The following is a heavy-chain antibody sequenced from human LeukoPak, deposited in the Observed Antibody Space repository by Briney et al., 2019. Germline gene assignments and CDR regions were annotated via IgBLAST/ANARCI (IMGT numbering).Heavy chain of an antibody. CDR1: GFTFSSYA. CDR2: ISGSGAGT. Sequence: GGSLRLSCAASGFTFSSYAMSWVRQAPGMGLGWVSAISGSGAGTYYADSVKGRFTISRDNSKNTLHLQMNSLRAEDTAVYYCARGYTGTHFDFWGQGTLVTVSS. D-gene: IGHD6-13*01. V-gene: IGHV3-23*01. J-gene: IGHJ4*02. CDR3: ARGYTGTHFDF.